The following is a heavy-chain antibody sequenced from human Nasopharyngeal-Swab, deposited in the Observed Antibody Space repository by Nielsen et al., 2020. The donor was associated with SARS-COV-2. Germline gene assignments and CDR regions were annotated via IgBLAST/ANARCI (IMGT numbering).Heavy chain of an antibody. CDR3: AKLHHYYGESDY. Sequence: GGSLRLSCTASGFTFSSYAMSWVRQAPGKGLGWVSAISGSGGSTYYADSVKGRFTISRDNSKNTLYLQMNSLRAEDTAVYYCAKLHHYYGESDYWGQGTLVTVSS. V-gene: IGHV3-23*01. D-gene: IGHD4-17*01. J-gene: IGHJ4*02. CDR2: ISGSGGST. CDR1: GFTFSSYA.